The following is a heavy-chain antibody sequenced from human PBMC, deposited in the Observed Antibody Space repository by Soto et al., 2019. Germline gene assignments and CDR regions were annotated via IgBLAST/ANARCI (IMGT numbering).Heavy chain of an antibody. CDR1: GGSISSGGYY. CDR2: VYSSGNT. J-gene: IGHJ4*02. CDR3: ARVRGTSAYYYDY. D-gene: IGHD3-22*01. Sequence: QVQLQESGPGLVKPSQTLSLTCTVSGGSISSGGYYWSWIRQHPGKGVEWIGFVYSSGNTYYSPSLKSRVTISVDTSKNQFSLKLSSVTAADAAVYYCARVRGTSAYYYDYWGQGTLVTVSS. V-gene: IGHV4-31*03.